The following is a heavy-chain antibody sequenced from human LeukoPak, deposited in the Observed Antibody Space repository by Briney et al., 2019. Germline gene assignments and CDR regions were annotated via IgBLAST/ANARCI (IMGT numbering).Heavy chain of an antibody. CDR2: IKQDGSAK. CDR1: GFTFSTYW. J-gene: IGHJ6*03. Sequence: GGSLRLSCAASGFTFSTYWMSWVRQAPGKGLEWVANIKQDGSAKYYVDSVKGRFTISRDNAKNSVYLQMTSLRTEDTALYYCAKDATAVPGTVYMDVWGKGATVTISS. V-gene: IGHV3-7*01. D-gene: IGHD2-2*01. CDR3: AKDATAVPGTVYMDV.